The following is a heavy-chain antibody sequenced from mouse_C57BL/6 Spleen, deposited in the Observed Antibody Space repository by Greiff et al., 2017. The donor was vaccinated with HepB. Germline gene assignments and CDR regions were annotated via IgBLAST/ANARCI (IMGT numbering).Heavy chain of an antibody. CDR2: IYPGDGDT. D-gene: IGHD1-1*01. J-gene: IGHJ1*03. CDR1: GYAFSSYW. Sequence: QVQLQQSGAELVKPGASVKISCKASGYAFSSYWMNWVKQRPGKGLEWIGQIYPGDGDTNYNGKFKGKATLTADKSSSTAYMQLSSLTSEDSAVYFCARDYGSSSWYFDVWGTGTTVTVSS. CDR3: ARDYGSSSWYFDV. V-gene: IGHV1-80*01.